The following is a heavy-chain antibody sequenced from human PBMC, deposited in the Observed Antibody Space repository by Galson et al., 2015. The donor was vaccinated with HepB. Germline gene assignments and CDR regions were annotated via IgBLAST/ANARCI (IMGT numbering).Heavy chain of an antibody. V-gene: IGHV5-51*01. CDR2: IYPGDSDT. J-gene: IGHJ4*02. D-gene: IGHD6-6*01. Sequence: QSGAEVTKPGESLKISCKGSGSSFTSYWIGWVRQMPGKGLEWMGIIYPGDSDTRYSPSFQGQVTISADKSISTAYLQWSSLKASDTAMYYCARLPRLQKYSSSNRFYYFDYWGQGTLVTVSS. CDR1: GSSFTSYW. CDR3: ARLPRLQKYSSSNRFYYFDY.